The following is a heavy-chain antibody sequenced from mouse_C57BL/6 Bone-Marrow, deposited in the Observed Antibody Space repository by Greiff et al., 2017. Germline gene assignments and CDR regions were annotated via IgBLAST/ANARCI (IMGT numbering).Heavy chain of an antibody. CDR1: GYSFTGYF. CDR2: INPYNGDT. J-gene: IGHJ2*01. Sequence: VQLQQSGPELVKPGDSVKISCKASGYSFTGYFMNWVMQSHGKSLEWIGRINPYNGDTFYNQKFKGKATLTVDKSSSTANMALRSLTFEDSAVYYCARSFTYFDYWGQGTTLTVSS. CDR3: ARSFTYFDY. V-gene: IGHV1-20*01.